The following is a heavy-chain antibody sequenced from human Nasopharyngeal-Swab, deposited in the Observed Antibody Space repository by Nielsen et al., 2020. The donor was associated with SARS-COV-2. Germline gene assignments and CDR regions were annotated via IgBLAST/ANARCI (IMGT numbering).Heavy chain of an antibody. D-gene: IGHD3-3*01. CDR2: SASADNT. V-gene: IGHV3-23*01. CDR3: AKVRFSMYFFDMDV. Sequence: GESLKISCAASGYTFSSYAMNWVRQAPGKGLEWVSTSASADNTFYADSVKGRFTISRDKSKSTVHLQMNSLRAEDTAVYFCAKVRFSMYFFDMDVWGQGTTITVSS. CDR1: GYTFSSYA. J-gene: IGHJ6*03.